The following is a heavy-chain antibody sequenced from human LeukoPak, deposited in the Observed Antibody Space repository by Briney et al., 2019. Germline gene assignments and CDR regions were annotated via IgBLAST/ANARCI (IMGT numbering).Heavy chain of an antibody. D-gene: IGHD3-22*01. J-gene: IGHJ4*02. CDR3: ARDRDYYDSSGYYRTPFDY. Sequence: SETLSLTCTVSGGSISSSSYYWGWIRQPPGKGLEWIGSIYYSGSTYYNPSLKSRVTISVDTSRNQFSLKLSSVTAADTAVYYCARDRDYYDSSGYYRTPFDYWGQGTLVTVSS. V-gene: IGHV4-39*07. CDR1: GGSISSSSYY. CDR2: IYYSGST.